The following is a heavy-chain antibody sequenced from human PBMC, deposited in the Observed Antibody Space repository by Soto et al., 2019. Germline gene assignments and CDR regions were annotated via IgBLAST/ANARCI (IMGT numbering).Heavy chain of an antibody. CDR3: ARADAVVVAASNWFDP. Sequence: SETLSLTCTVSGGSISSYYWSWIRQPPGKGLEWIGYIYYSGSTYYNPSLKSRVTISVDTSKNQFSLKLSSVTAADTAVYYCARADAVVVAASNWFDPWGQGTLVTVSS. D-gene: IGHD2-15*01. CDR2: IYYSGST. J-gene: IGHJ5*02. CDR1: GGSISSYY. V-gene: IGHV4-59*12.